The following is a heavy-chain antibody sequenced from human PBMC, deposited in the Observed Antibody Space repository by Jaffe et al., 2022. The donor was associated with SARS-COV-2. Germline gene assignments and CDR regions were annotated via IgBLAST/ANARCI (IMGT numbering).Heavy chain of an antibody. CDR2: ISWNSGSI. D-gene: IGHD2-15*01. J-gene: IGHJ6*02. V-gene: IGHV3-9*01. CDR3: AKDMISSYYYGMDV. Sequence: EVQLVESGGGLVQPGRSLRLSCAASGFTFDDYAMHWVRQAPGKGLEWVSGISWNSGSIGYADSVKGRFTISRDNAKNSLYLQMNSLRAEDTALYYCAKDMISSYYYGMDVWGQGTTVTVSS. CDR1: GFTFDDYA.